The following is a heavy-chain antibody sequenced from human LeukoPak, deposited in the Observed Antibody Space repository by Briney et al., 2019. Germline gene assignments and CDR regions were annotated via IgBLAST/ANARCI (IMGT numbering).Heavy chain of an antibody. V-gene: IGHV3-7*01. CDR3: ARSGGRGSGWAY. CDR2: IKQDASET. D-gene: IGHD6-25*01. Sequence: GGSLRLSCAASGFTFSSYWMSWVRQAPGKGLEWVANIKQDASETYFVDSVKGRFNISRDNANNSLFLQMNSLRGEDTAVYYCARSGGRGSGWAYWGQGILVTVSS. J-gene: IGHJ4*02. CDR1: GFTFSSYW.